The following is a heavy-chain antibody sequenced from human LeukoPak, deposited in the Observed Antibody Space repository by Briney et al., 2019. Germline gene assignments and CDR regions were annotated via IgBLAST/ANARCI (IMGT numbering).Heavy chain of an antibody. CDR3: ARVTPRWNDAFDI. CDR2: IYTSGST. V-gene: IGHV4-61*02. J-gene: IGHJ3*02. D-gene: IGHD1-1*01. CDR1: GGSISSGSYS. Sequence: SQTLSLTCTVSGGSISSGSYSWSWIRQPAGKGLEWIGRIYTSGSTNYNPSLKSRVTISVDTSKNQFSLKLSSVTAADTAVYYCARVTPRWNDAFDIWGQGTMVTVSS.